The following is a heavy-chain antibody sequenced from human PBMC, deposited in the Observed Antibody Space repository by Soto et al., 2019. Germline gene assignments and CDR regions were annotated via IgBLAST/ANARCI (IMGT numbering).Heavy chain of an antibody. CDR2: ISYDGSNK. CDR1: RFTFSSYG. D-gene: IGHD3-10*01. V-gene: IGHV3-30*18. CDR3: AKESDSPLYGSGSYYYYYGMDV. Sequence: GGSLRLSCAASRFTFSSYGMHWVRQAPGKGLEWVAVISYDGSNKYYADSVKGRFTISRDNSKNTLYLQMNSLRAEDTAVYYCAKESDSPLYGSGSYYYYYGMDVWGQGTTVTVSS. J-gene: IGHJ6*02.